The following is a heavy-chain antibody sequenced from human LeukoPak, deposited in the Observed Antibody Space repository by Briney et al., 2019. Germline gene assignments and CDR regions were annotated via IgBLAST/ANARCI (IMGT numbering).Heavy chain of an antibody. J-gene: IGHJ4*02. V-gene: IGHV3-74*01. Sequence: GGSLRLSCAASGFTFSSYWMHWVRQAPGKGLVWVSRINPDGSTTTYADSVKGRFTISRDNSKNTLYLQMNSLRAGDTGVYYCARDTYDYDTSGLNWGQGTLVTVSS. CDR2: INPDGSTT. CDR1: GFTFSSYW. D-gene: IGHD3-22*01. CDR3: ARDTYDYDTSGLN.